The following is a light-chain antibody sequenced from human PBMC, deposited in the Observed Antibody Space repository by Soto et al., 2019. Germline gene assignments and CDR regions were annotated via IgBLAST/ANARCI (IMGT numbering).Light chain of an antibody. Sequence: QSALTQPASVSGSPGQSITISCTGTSSDVGGYNYVSWYQQHPGKAPKLMIYDVSNRPSGVSNRFSGSKSGNTASLTISGLQAEDEADYYCSSYTSRSTRVFGGGTTLTV. CDR3: SSYTSRSTRV. CDR2: DVS. J-gene: IGLJ2*01. V-gene: IGLV2-14*01. CDR1: SSDVGGYNY.